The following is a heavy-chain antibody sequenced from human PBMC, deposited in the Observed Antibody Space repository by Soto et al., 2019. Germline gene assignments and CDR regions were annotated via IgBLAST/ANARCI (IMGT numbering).Heavy chain of an antibody. V-gene: IGHV1-3*01. Sequence: ASVKVSCKASGYTFTDYAIHWVLQAPGQGLEWMGWINVGNGNTGDSRKFQGRVTNARDMSASTAYIEVTSLTSEDTAIYYCAREGAHYTPLDHWGQGTLVTVSS. D-gene: IGHD2-15*01. J-gene: IGHJ4*02. CDR2: INVGNGNT. CDR3: AREGAHYTPLDH. CDR1: GYTFTDYA.